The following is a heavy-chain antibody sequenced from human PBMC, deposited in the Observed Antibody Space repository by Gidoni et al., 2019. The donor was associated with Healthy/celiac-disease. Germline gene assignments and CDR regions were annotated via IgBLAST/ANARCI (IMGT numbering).Heavy chain of an antibody. Sequence: QVQLVQSGAEVKKPGSSVKVSCKASGVTFSSYTNSWVRQAPGQGLEWMGRIIPILGIANYAQKFQGRVTITADKSTSTAYMELSSLRSEDTAVYYCARVYSSGWYERLYNWFDPWGQGTLVTVSS. CDR2: IIPILGIA. CDR1: GVTFSSYT. V-gene: IGHV1-69*02. J-gene: IGHJ5*02. D-gene: IGHD6-19*01. CDR3: ARVYSSGWYERLYNWFDP.